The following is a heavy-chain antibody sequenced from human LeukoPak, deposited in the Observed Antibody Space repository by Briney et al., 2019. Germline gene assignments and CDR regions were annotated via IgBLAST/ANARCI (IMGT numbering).Heavy chain of an antibody. CDR2: INPDSGGT. Sequence: ASVKVSCKASGYTFTGYFMQWVRQAPGQGLGWVGRINPDSGGTNYAQKFQCRVSMTRDTSINTGYMELSRLASDGTAIYYCAKDYRICTDQANWFDPWGQGTLVTVSS. D-gene: IGHD3-3*02. J-gene: IGHJ5*02. CDR1: GYTFTGYF. V-gene: IGHV1-2*06. CDR3: AKDYRICTDQANWFDP.